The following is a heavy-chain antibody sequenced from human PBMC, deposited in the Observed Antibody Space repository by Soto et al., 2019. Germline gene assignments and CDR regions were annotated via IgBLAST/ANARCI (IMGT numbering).Heavy chain of an antibody. J-gene: IGHJ3*02. D-gene: IGHD6-19*01. Sequence: QVQLVESGGGVVQPGRSLRLSCVGSGFTFSSYGIHWVRQAPGKGLEWVAVIWYDGSNKEYADSVKGRFTISRDNSKSTLYLQMTSLRAEDTAVYYCARDRQGGWSNDAFDIWGQGTMVTVSS. CDR3: ARDRQGGWSNDAFDI. CDR1: GFTFSSYG. V-gene: IGHV3-33*01. CDR2: IWYDGSNK.